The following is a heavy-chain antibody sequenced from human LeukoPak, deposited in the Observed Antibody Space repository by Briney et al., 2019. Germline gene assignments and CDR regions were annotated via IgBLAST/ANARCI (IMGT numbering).Heavy chain of an antibody. CDR2: INWNGGRT. J-gene: IGHJ4*02. CDR3: AKAGGGTYGDYFDN. D-gene: IGHD4-17*01. Sequence: GGSLRLSCAASGFTFDDYGMSWVRQAPGKGLEWVSGINWNGGRTGYADSVKGRFTISRDNAKNSLYLQMNSLRAEDTALYFCAKAGGGTYGDYFDNWGQGTLATVSS. CDR1: GFTFDDYG. V-gene: IGHV3-20*04.